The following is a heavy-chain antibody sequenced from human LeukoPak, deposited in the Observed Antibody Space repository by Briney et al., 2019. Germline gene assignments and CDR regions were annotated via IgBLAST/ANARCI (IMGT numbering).Heavy chain of an antibody. CDR3: ANIVVDSRSEYFQH. D-gene: IGHD2-15*01. CDR2: IYYSGST. V-gene: IGHV4-59*08. J-gene: IGHJ1*01. Sequence: SETLSLTCTVSGGSISGYHWSWIRQPPGKGLEWIGYIYYSGSTNYNPSLKSRVTISVDTSKNQFSLKLSSVTAADTAVYYCANIVVDSRSEYFQHWGQGILVTVSS. CDR1: GGSISGYH.